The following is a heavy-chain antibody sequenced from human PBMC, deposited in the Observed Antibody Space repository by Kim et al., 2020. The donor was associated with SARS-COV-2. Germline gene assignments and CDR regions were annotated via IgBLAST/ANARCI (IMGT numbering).Heavy chain of an antibody. CDR3: ARSITMVRGAPPGYYGMDV. J-gene: IGHJ6*02. CDR2: IGTAGDP. CDR1: GFTFSSYD. D-gene: IGHD3-10*01. Sequence: GGSLRLSCAASGFTFSSYDMHWVRQATGKGLEWVSAIGTAGDPYYPGSVKGRFTISRENAKNSLYLQMNSLRAGDTAVYYCARSITMVRGAPPGYYGMDVWGQGTTVTVSS. V-gene: IGHV3-13*05.